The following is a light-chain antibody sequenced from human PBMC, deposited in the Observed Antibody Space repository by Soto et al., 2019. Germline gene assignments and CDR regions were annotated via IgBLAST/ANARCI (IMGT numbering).Light chain of an antibody. CDR3: SSYTSSSTLYV. J-gene: IGLJ1*01. V-gene: IGLV2-14*01. CDR2: EVS. CDR1: SSDVGSYNY. Sequence: QSVLTQPASVSGSPGQSITISCTGTSSDVGSYNYVSWYQHHPGKAPKLMISEVSSRPSGVSNRFSGSKSGNTASLTISGLQAEDEADYYCSSYTSSSTLYVFGTGTKVTVL.